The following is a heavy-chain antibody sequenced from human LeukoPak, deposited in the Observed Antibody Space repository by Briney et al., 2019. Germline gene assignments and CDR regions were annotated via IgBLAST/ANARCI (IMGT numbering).Heavy chain of an antibody. Sequence: GGSLRLSCEGSGFTFSNYWMGWVRQAPGKGLQWVANIKTDGSEKYYVDSVKGRFTISRDNAKNSLYLQMNSLRAEDTAVYYCAKSNYYDSSDAFDIWGQGTMVTVSS. CDR3: AKSNYYDSSDAFDI. J-gene: IGHJ3*02. V-gene: IGHV3-7*01. D-gene: IGHD3-22*01. CDR1: GFTFSNYW. CDR2: IKTDGSEK.